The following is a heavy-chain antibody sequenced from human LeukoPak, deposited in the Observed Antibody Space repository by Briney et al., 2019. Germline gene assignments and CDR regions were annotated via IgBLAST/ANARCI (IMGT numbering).Heavy chain of an antibody. V-gene: IGHV3-7*01. CDR2: IKQDGSEK. J-gene: IGHJ4*02. CDR1: RFTSSSYW. D-gene: IGHD6-19*01. Sequence: PGGSLRLSCAASRFTSSSYWMSWVRQAPGKGLEWVANIKQDGSEKYYVDSVKGRFTISRDNAKNSLYLQMNSLRAEDTAVYYCARDRGSSGWYEFDYWGQGTLVTVSS. CDR3: ARDRGSSGWYEFDY.